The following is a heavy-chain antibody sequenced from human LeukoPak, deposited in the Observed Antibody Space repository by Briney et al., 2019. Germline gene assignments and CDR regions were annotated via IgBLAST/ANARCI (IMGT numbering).Heavy chain of an antibody. CDR3: AKDQQGFDY. J-gene: IGHJ4*02. Sequence: GGSLSLSCAASGFTFSSYGMHWVRQAPGKGLEGVAVISYDGSNKYYADSVKGRFTISRDNSKNTLYLQMNSLRAEDTAVYYCAKDQQGFDYWGQGTLVTVSS. CDR1: GFTFSSYG. D-gene: IGHD6-13*01. CDR2: ISYDGSNK. V-gene: IGHV3-30*18.